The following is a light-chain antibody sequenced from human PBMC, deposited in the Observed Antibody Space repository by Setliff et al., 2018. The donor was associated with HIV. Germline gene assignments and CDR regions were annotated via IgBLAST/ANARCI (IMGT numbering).Light chain of an antibody. CDR1: SSNIGSNT. V-gene: IGLV1-44*01. CDR2: SNN. J-gene: IGLJ1*01. Sequence: SVLAQPPSASGTPGQRVTISCSGSSSNIGSNTVTWYQQLPGTAPKLLIYSNNQRPSGVPDRFSGSKSGTSASLAISGLQSEDEADYYCAAWDDSLNGRVFGTGTKVTVL. CDR3: AAWDDSLNGRV.